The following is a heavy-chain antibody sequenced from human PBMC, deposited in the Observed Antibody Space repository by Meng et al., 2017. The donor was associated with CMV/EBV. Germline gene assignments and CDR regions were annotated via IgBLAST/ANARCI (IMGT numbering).Heavy chain of an antibody. CDR3: AKGYCSSTSCSPNWFDP. D-gene: IGHD2-2*01. J-gene: IGHJ5*02. CDR2: ISGSGGST. CDR1: TFSSYA. Sequence: TFSSYAMSWVSQAPGKGLEWVAAISGSGGSTYYADYVKGRFTISRDNSKNTLYLQMNSLRAEDTAVYYCAKGYCSSTSCSPNWFDPWGQGTLVTVSS. V-gene: IGHV3-23*01.